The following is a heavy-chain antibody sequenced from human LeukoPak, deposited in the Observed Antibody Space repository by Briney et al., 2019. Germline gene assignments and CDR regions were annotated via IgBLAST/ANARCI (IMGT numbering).Heavy chain of an antibody. CDR2: IRGGGET. Sequence: PGGSLRLSCAASGFSFSNFAMSWVRQAPARGPEWASSIRGGGETFYAESVKGRFTLSRDDSRNTVYLQMNNLRVEDTATYYCAKANWVSNADAVWWGQGTQVTVSS. V-gene: IGHV3-23*01. CDR3: AKANWVSNADAVW. D-gene: IGHD1-1*01. CDR1: GFSFSNFA. J-gene: IGHJ4*02.